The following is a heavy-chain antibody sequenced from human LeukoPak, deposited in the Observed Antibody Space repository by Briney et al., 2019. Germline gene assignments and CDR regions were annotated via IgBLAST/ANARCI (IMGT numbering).Heavy chain of an antibody. Sequence: GGSLRLSCAASGFTFNTYSMNWVRQAPGKGLEWVSYISSSSSTIYYADSVKGRFTISSDNAKNSLYLQMNSLRAEDTAVYYCVKGLVQTTMSYSVDYWGQGALVTVSS. J-gene: IGHJ4*02. CDR1: GFTFNTYS. CDR3: VKGLVQTTMSYSVDY. D-gene: IGHD1-1*01. CDR2: ISSSSSTI. V-gene: IGHV3-48*01.